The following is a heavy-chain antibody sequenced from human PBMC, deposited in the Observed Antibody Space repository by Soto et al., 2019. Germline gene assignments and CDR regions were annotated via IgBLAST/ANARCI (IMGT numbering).Heavy chain of an antibody. Sequence: EASVKVSCKVSGYTLTELSMHWVRQAPGKGLEWMGGFDPEDGETIYAQKFHDRVTITMDTSARTAYMGLSSLRSEDTAMYYCARSGDPGITVTGPFDSWGQGTLVTVSS. J-gene: IGHJ4*02. CDR3: ARSGDPGITVTGPFDS. V-gene: IGHV1-24*01. D-gene: IGHD6-19*01. CDR2: FDPEDGET. CDR1: GYTLTELS.